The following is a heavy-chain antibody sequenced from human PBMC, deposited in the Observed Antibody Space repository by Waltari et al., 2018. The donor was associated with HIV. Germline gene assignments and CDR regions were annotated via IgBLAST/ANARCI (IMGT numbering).Heavy chain of an antibody. CDR2: IYYSGST. V-gene: IGHV4-39*07. CDR3: ARALVPAMVNFDY. D-gene: IGHD5-18*01. J-gene: IGHJ4*02. Sequence: QLQLQESGPGLVKPSETLSLTCTVSGGSISSSSYYWGWIRQPPGKGLEWIGSIYYSGSTYYNPSLKSRVTISVDTSKNQFSLKLSSVTAADTAAYYCARALVPAMVNFDYWGQGTLVTVSS. CDR1: GGSISSSSYY.